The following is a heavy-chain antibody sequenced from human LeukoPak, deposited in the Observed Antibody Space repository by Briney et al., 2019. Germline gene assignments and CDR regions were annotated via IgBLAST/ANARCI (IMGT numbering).Heavy chain of an antibody. D-gene: IGHD3-10*01. CDR3: ARDLGLYGSGSPDDY. Sequence: GGSLRLSCEASGFTFSSYEMNWVRQAPGKGLEWVSYISSSGSTIYYADSVKGRFTISRDNAKNSLYLQMNSLRAEDTAVYYCARDLGLYGSGSPDDYWGQGTLVTVSS. V-gene: IGHV3-48*03. J-gene: IGHJ4*02. CDR1: GFTFSSYE. CDR2: ISSSGSTI.